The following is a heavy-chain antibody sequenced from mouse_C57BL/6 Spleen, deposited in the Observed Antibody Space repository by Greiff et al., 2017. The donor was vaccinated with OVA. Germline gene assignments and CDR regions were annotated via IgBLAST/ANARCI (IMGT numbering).Heavy chain of an antibody. D-gene: IGHD2-5*01. J-gene: IGHJ4*01. Sequence: VQLQQSGPELVKPGASVKMSCKASGYTFTDYNMHWVKQSHGKSLEWIGYINPNNGGTSYNQKFKGKATLTVNKSSSTAYMELRSLTSEDSAVYYCARPLYYSNYGAYYAMDYWGQGTSVTVSS. V-gene: IGHV1-22*01. CDR2: INPNNGGT. CDR1: GYTFTDYN. CDR3: ARPLYYSNYGAYYAMDY.